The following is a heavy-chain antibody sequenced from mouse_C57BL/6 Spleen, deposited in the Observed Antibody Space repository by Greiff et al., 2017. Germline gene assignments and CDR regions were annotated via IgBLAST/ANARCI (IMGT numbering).Heavy chain of an antibody. Sequence: EVQLVESGPGMVKPSQSLSLTCTVTGYSITSGYDWHWIRHFPGNKLEWMGYISYSGSTNYNPSLKSRISITHDTSKNHFFLKLNSVTTEDTATYYCALNWDGYFDVWGTGTTVTVSS. D-gene: IGHD4-1*02. J-gene: IGHJ1*03. V-gene: IGHV3-1*01. CDR3: ALNWDGYFDV. CDR1: GYSITSGYD. CDR2: ISYSGST.